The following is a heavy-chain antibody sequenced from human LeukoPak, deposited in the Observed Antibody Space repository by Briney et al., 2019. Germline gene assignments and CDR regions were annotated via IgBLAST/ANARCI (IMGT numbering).Heavy chain of an antibody. CDR1: GGTFSSYA. D-gene: IGHD3-3*01. Sequence: ASVKVSCKASGGTFSSYAISWVRQAPGQGLEWMGGIIPIFGTANYAQKFQGRVTITADESTSTAYMELSSLRSEDTAVYYCAIGKQQYDFWRDAFDIWGQGTMVTVSS. V-gene: IGHV1-69*13. J-gene: IGHJ3*02. CDR2: IIPIFGTA. CDR3: AIGKQQYDFWRDAFDI.